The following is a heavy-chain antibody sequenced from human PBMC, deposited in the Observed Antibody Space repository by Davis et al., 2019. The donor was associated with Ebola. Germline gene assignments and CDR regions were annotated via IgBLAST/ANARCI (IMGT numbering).Heavy chain of an antibody. J-gene: IGHJ5*02. Sequence: MPSETLSLTCTVSGGSISSSSYYWGWIRQPPGKGLEWIGSIYYSGTTYYNPSLKSRVTISVDTSKNQFSLKLSSVTAADTAVYYCARHSQIPMTTDNWFDPWGQGTLVPVSS. CDR2: IYYSGTT. CDR3: ARHSQIPMTTDNWFDP. CDR1: GGSISSSSYY. V-gene: IGHV4-39*01. D-gene: IGHD4-11*01.